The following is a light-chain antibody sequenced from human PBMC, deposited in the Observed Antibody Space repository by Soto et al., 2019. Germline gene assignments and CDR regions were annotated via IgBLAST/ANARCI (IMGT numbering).Light chain of an antibody. CDR2: DAS. V-gene: IGKV3-11*01. J-gene: IGKJ4*01. CDR1: QSVSSY. Sequence: EIVLTQSPATLSLSPGERAILSCRASQSVSSYLAWYQQKPGQAPRLLIYDASNRATGIPARFSGSGSGTDFTLTISGLEPEDFAVYYCQQRSNWPHTFGGGTKVDIK. CDR3: QQRSNWPHT.